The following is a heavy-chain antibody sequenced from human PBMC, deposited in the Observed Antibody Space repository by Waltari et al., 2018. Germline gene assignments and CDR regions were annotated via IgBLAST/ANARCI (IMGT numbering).Heavy chain of an antibody. CDR3: GRLGGSMTTYQTFRDH. J-gene: IGHJ5*02. D-gene: IGHD2-21*01. CDR2: INYSGNM. Sequence: RESGPGLVRTSETLSLNCDVSDYSIINGYYWGWIRQPPGKGLEWIASINYSGNMYSNTSFESRVTISVDTTRNQFALQLHAVTAADTAVYFCGRLGGSMTTYQTFRDHWGQGILVNVSS. V-gene: IGHV4-38-2*01. CDR1: DYSIINGYY.